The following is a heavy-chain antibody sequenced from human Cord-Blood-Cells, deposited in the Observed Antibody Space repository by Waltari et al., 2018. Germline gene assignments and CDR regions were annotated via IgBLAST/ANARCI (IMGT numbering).Heavy chain of an antibody. J-gene: IGHJ4*02. D-gene: IGHD1-1*01. CDR1: GFTFSNAW. CDR3: TTLTRYNWNDFDY. V-gene: IGHV3-15*01. CDR2: IKSKTDGGTT. Sequence: EVQLVESGGGLVKPGGSLRLSCAASGFTFSNAWMSWVRQAPGKGLEWVGRIKSKTDGGTTDYAAPVKGRFTISRDDSKNTLYLQMNSLKTEDTAVYYCTTLTRYNWNDFDYWGQGTLVTVSS.